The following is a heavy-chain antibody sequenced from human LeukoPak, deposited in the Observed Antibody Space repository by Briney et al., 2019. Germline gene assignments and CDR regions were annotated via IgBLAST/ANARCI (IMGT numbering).Heavy chain of an antibody. Sequence: PGGSLRLSCAASGFTFSSYEMNWVRQAPGKGLEWVANIKQDGSEKYYVDSVKGRFTISRDNAKNSLYLQMNSLRAEDTAVYYCARGHRGSYYVVFHYYYMDVWGKGTTVTVSS. D-gene: IGHD1-26*01. CDR3: ARGHRGSYYVVFHYYYMDV. V-gene: IGHV3-7*04. J-gene: IGHJ6*03. CDR2: IKQDGSEK. CDR1: GFTFSSYE.